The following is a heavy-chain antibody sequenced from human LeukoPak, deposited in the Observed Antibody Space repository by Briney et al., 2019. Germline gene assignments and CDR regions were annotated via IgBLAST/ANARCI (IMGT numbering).Heavy chain of an antibody. CDR1: GFTFDDYG. CDR3: ARDSSSPLELSVGAFDI. Sequence: GGSLRLSCAASGFTFDDYGMSWVRQAPGKGLEWVSGINWNGGSTGYADSVKGRFTISRDNAKNSLYLQMNSLRAEDTALYYCARDSSSPLELSVGAFDIWGQGTMVTVSS. D-gene: IGHD1-7*01. CDR2: INWNGGST. J-gene: IGHJ3*02. V-gene: IGHV3-20*04.